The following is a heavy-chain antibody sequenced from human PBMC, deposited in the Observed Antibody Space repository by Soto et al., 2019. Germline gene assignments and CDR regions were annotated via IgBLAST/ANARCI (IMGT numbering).Heavy chain of an antibody. D-gene: IGHD2-2*01. CDR3: ARAYCSPTSCYLQGGPQYISFYGMDV. V-gene: IGHV3-30*04. J-gene: IGHJ6*02. CDR2: ISFHGREE. Sequence: AGALRLSCVASGFTFSGYAFHWVWQAPRRGLGRVSLISFHGREESFADSVKGRCFNSRHNTENTVYLQMSSLRAEDTAVYCCARAYCSPTSCYLQGGPQYISFYGMDVWGQGTRVTVSS. CDR1: GFTFSGYA.